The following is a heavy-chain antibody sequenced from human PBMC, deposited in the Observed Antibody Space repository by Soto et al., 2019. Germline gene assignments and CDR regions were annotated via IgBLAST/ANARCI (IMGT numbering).Heavy chain of an antibody. CDR1: GGTFSTYA. D-gene: IGHD5-18*01. CDR2: IIPMFGTA. V-gene: IGHV1-69*12. J-gene: IGHJ4*02. CDR3: ASGIQLWLRRINNGYSG. Sequence: QVQLVQSGAEVKKPESPVKVSCKAPGGTFSTYAISWVRQAPGQGLEWMGGIIPMFGTANYAQRFQDRVTITADESTNTVYRELSSLRSEDTAVYFCASGIQLWLRRINNGYSGWGQGTLVTVSS.